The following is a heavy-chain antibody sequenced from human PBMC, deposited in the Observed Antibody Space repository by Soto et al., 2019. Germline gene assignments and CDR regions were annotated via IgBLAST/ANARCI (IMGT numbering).Heavy chain of an antibody. Sequence: EVQLVESGGGLVQPGGSLRLSCEVSGFTFSDHYMDWVRQAPGKGLEWVGRSRNKANSFSTAYAPSVKGRFTISRDDSKISFYLQINSLKPDDTAVYYSTRIAYNYAPGDYWGQGTLVTFSS. D-gene: IGHD2-2*01. CDR2: SRNKANSFST. CDR1: GFTFSDHY. V-gene: IGHV3-72*01. J-gene: IGHJ4*02. CDR3: TRIAYNYAPGDY.